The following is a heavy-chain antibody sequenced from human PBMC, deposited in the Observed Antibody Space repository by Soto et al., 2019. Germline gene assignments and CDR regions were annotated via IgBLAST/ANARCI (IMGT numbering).Heavy chain of an antibody. CDR1: GFTVSSNY. Sequence: GGSLRLSCAASGFTVSSNYMSWVRQAPGKGLEWVSVIYSGGSTYYADSVKGRFTISRHNSKNTLYPQMNSLRAEDTAVYYCARKMVRGVIWGAFDIWGQGTMVTVSS. CDR3: ARKMVRGVIWGAFDI. CDR2: IYSGGST. J-gene: IGHJ3*02. V-gene: IGHV3-53*04. D-gene: IGHD3-10*01.